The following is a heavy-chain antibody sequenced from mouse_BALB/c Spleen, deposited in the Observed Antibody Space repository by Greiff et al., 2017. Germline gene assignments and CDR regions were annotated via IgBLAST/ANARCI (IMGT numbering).Heavy chain of an antibody. CDR3: ARWGGLRRSYAMDY. V-gene: IGHV1-4*01. Sequence: VQLQQSGAELARPGASVKMSCKASGYTFTSYWMHWVKQRPGQGLEWIGYINPSTGYTEYNQKFKDKATLTADKSSSTAYMQLSSLTSEDSAVYYCARWGGLRRSYAMDYWGQGTSVTVSS. CDR2: INPSTGYT. J-gene: IGHJ4*01. D-gene: IGHD2-4*01. CDR1: GYTFTSYW.